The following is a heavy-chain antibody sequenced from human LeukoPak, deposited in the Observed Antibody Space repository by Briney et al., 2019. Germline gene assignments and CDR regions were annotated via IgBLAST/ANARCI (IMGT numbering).Heavy chain of an antibody. Sequence: PSETLSLTCTVSGGSISSYYWSWIRQPPGKGLEWIGYIYYSGSTNYNPSLKSRVTISVDTSKNQFSLKLSSVTAADTAVYYCARGRYSYGHDITPYYYYYGMDVWGQGTTVTVSS. J-gene: IGHJ6*02. CDR3: ARGRYSYGHDITPYYYYYGMDV. D-gene: IGHD5-18*01. V-gene: IGHV4-59*01. CDR1: GGSISSYY. CDR2: IYYSGST.